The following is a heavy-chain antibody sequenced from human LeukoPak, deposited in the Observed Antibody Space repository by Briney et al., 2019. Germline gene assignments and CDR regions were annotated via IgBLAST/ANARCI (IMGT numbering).Heavy chain of an antibody. D-gene: IGHD3-22*01. Sequence: GGSLRLSCAASGFTFSSYSMNWVRQAPGKGLEWVSSISSSSSYIYYADSVKGRFTISRDNSKNTLYLQMNSLRAEDTAVYYCARDRPVTYYYDSSGYALGDYWGQGTLVTVSS. V-gene: IGHV3-21*01. CDR3: ARDRPVTYYYDSSGYALGDY. J-gene: IGHJ4*02. CDR2: ISSSSSYI. CDR1: GFTFSSYS.